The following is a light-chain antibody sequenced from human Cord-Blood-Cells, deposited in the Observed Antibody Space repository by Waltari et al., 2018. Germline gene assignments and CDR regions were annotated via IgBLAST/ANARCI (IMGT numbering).Light chain of an antibody. CDR2: KAS. V-gene: IGKV1-5*03. J-gene: IGKJ1*01. CDR1: QSISSW. CDR3: QQYHSYSQT. Sequence: DIQMTQSPSTLSASVGDRVTITCRASQSISSWLAWYQQKPGKAPKPLIYKASSVESGVPSRFSGSGSGTEFTLTISSLQPDDFATYYCQQYHSYSQTFGQGTKVEIK.